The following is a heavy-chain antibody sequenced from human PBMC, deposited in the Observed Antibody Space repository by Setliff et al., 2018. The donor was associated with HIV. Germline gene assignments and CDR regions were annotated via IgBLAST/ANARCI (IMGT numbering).Heavy chain of an antibody. Sequence: PGGSLRLSCAASGFRFRSYWMSWVRQAPGKGLESVANVKQDGTETLYVDSVKGRFTISRDNANNLVYLQMNSQRVEDTAVYFCARWGSGSYERVFDYWGQGMLVTVSS. J-gene: IGHJ4*02. D-gene: IGHD1-26*01. CDR1: GFRFRSYW. CDR2: VKQDGTET. V-gene: IGHV3-7*01. CDR3: ARWGSGSYERVFDY.